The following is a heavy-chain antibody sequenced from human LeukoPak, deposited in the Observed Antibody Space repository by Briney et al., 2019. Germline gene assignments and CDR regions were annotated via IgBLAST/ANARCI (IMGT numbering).Heavy chain of an antibody. Sequence: GGSLRLSCAASGLTVSNTYMSWVRQAPGKGLEWVSVMYSGGRTFYADSVKGRFTTSRDNSKNTLYLQMNSLRAEDTAVYFCASGGDYGDYSNWGQGTLVTVSS. V-gene: IGHV3-53*01. D-gene: IGHD4-17*01. CDR3: ASGGDYGDYSN. CDR1: GLTVSNTY. J-gene: IGHJ4*02. CDR2: MYSGGRT.